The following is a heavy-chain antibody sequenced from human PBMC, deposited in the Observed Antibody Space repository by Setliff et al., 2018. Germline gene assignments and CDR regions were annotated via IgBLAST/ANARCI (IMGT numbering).Heavy chain of an antibody. Sequence: ASVKVSCKASGDPFNAYGVSWVRQAPGQGLEWMGAIIPVLGMTDYAQKFQGILTITADQSTTTVYMELSSLRFDDTALYYCARGPSPTVTPSRLIYFYHMDVWGTGTTVTV. V-gene: IGHV1-69*10. J-gene: IGHJ6*03. CDR1: GDPFNAYG. CDR2: IIPVLGMT. CDR3: ARGPSPTVTPSRLIYFYHMDV. D-gene: IGHD4-17*01.